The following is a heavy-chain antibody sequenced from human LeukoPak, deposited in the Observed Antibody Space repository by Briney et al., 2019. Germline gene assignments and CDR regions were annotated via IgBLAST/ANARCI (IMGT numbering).Heavy chain of an antibody. J-gene: IGHJ4*02. D-gene: IGHD2-15*01. CDR3: ARGGETGRFCSGGSCYQLKSLDY. Sequence: KPSETLSLTCSVSGGSIRSTTYYWGWIRQPPGKGLEWIGYIYYSGSTNYNPSLKSRVTISVDTSKNQFSLKLSSVTAADTAVYYCARGGETGRFCSGGSCYQLKSLDYWGQGTLVTVSS. V-gene: IGHV4-61*05. CDR2: IYYSGST. CDR1: GGSIRSTTYY.